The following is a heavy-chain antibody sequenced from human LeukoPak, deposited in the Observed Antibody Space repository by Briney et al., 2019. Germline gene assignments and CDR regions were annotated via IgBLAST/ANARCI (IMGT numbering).Heavy chain of an antibody. V-gene: IGHV3-66*01. CDR1: GFTVSSNY. J-gene: IGHJ2*01. D-gene: IGHD7-27*01. Sequence: PGGSLRLSCAASGFTVSSNYMSWVRQAPGKGLEWVSVIYSGGSTYYADSVKGRFTISRDNSKNTLYLQMNSLRAEDTAVYYCARGNWGGYWYFDLWGRGTLVTVSS. CDR3: ARGNWGGYWYFDL. CDR2: IYSGGST.